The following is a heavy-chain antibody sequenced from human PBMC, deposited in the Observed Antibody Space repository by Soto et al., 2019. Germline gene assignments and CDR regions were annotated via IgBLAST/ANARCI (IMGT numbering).Heavy chain of an antibody. CDR1: GPILRDYP. J-gene: IGHJ6*02. V-gene: IGHV3-72*01. Sequence: EVQLVESGGALVQPGGSLRLSCAASGPILRDYPMDWVRQAPGKGLEWVGRIRRKANSYTTEYAASVKGRFTISRDDSKNSLYLQMNSLKSEDTAVYYCAMLGGWSGGSSGMDVWGQGTTVTVSS. CDR2: IRRKANSYTT. CDR3: AMLGGWSGGSSGMDV. D-gene: IGHD6-19*01.